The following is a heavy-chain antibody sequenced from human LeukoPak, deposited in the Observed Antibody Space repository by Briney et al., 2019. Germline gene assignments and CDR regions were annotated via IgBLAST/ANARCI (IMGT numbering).Heavy chain of an antibody. D-gene: IGHD3-16*02. V-gene: IGHV3-21*01. Sequence: GGSLRLSCAASGFTFSSYSTNWVRQAPGKGLEWVSSISSSSSYIYYADSVKGRFTISRDNAKNSLYLQMNSLRAEDTAVYYCARDSLRLRLGELSLFGDYFDYWGQGTLVTVSS. CDR2: ISSSSSYI. J-gene: IGHJ4*02. CDR1: GFTFSSYS. CDR3: ARDSLRLRLGELSLFGDYFDY.